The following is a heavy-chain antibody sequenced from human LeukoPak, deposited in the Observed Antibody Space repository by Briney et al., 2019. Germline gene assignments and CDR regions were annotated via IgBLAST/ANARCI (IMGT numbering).Heavy chain of an antibody. CDR2: INHSGST. Sequence: PSETLSLTCAVYGGSFSGYYWSWIRQPPGKGLEWIGEINHSGSTNYNPSLKSRVTISVDTSKNQFSLKLSSVTAADTAVYYCAREAAGYCSSTSCSYDAFDIWGQGTMVTVSS. J-gene: IGHJ3*02. V-gene: IGHV4-34*01. D-gene: IGHD2-2*01. CDR1: GGSFSGYY. CDR3: AREAAGYCSSTSCSYDAFDI.